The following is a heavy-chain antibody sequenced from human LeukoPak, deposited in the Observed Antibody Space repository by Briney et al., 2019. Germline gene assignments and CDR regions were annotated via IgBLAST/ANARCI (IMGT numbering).Heavy chain of an antibody. D-gene: IGHD2-2*01. J-gene: IGHJ4*02. CDR2: IYHSGST. Sequence: SETLSLTCAVSGYSISSGYYWGWIRQPPGKGLEWIGSIYHSGSTYYNPSLKSRVTISVDTSKNQFSLKLSSVTAADTAVYYCARQLPGRVRGCSSTSCYGDYFDYWGQGTLVTVSS. V-gene: IGHV4-38-2*01. CDR1: GYSISSGYY. CDR3: ARQLPGRVRGCSSTSCYGDYFDY.